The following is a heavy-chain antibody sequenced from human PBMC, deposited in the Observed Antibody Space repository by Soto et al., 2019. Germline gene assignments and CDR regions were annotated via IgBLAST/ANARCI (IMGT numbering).Heavy chain of an antibody. V-gene: IGHV5-51*01. CDR3: ARHYTTSSSSSYGMDV. CDR1: GYSFTSYW. D-gene: IGHD6-6*01. Sequence: PGESLKISCKGSGYSFTSYWIGWVRQMPGKGLERMGIIYPGDSDTRYSPSFQGQVTISADKSISTAYLQWSSLKASDTAMYYCARHYTTSSSSSYGMDVWGQGTTVTVSS. J-gene: IGHJ6*02. CDR2: IYPGDSDT.